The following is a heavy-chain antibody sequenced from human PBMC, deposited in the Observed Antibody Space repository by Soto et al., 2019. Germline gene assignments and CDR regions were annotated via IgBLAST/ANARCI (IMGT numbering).Heavy chain of an antibody. J-gene: IGHJ6*02. V-gene: IGHV4-30-4*01. CDR1: GGSISSGDYY. Sequence: SETLSLTCTFSGGSISSGDYYWSWIRQPPGKGLEWIGYIYYSGSTYYNPSLKSRVTISVDTSKNQFSLKLSSVTAADTAVYHCARGSYYDFWSGLDQSFYYYGMDVWGQGTTVTVSS. CDR3: ARGSYYDFWSGLDQSFYYYGMDV. D-gene: IGHD3-3*01. CDR2: IYYSGST.